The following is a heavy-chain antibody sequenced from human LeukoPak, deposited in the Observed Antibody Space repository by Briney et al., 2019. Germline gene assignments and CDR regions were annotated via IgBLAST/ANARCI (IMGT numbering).Heavy chain of an antibody. V-gene: IGHV3-15*01. CDR1: GFTFNNAW. CDR2: IKSKTDGGTT. J-gene: IGHJ3*02. Sequence: GGSLRLSCAASGFTFNNAWMSWVRQAPGKGLEWIGRIKSKTDGGTTDYAAPVTGRFSISRDDSKNTLYLQMNSLRAEDTAVYYCARILRLHTPRAFDIWGQGTMVTVSS. D-gene: IGHD5-24*01. CDR3: ARILRLHTPRAFDI.